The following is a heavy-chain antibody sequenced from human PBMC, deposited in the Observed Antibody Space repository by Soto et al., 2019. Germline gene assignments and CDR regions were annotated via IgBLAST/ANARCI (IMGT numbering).Heavy chain of an antibody. CDR1: GGTFSSYT. D-gene: IGHD1-26*01. CDR3: ARDDLAGAGHARDY. V-gene: IGHV1-69*08. CDR2: IIPILGIA. Sequence: QVQLVQSGAEVKKPGSSVKVSCKASGGTFSSYTISWVRQAPGQGLEWMGRIIPILGIANYAQKFQGRVTITADKSTSTAYMELSSLRSEDTAVYYCARDDLAGAGHARDYWGQGTLVTVSS. J-gene: IGHJ4*02.